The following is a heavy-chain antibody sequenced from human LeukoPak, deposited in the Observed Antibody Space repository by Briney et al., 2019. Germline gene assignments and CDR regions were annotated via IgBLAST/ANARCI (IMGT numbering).Heavy chain of an antibody. CDR2: ISSGSSTI. J-gene: IGHJ6*02. CDR3: ARLRYYAMDV. CDR1: GFTFSTFD. Sequence: GGSLRLSCAASGFTFSTFDMNWVRQAPGKGLEGVSYISSGSSTIYYADSVKGRFTISRDNAKNSLYLQMNSLRAEDTAVYYCARLRYYAMDVWGRGTTVIVSS. V-gene: IGHV3-48*01.